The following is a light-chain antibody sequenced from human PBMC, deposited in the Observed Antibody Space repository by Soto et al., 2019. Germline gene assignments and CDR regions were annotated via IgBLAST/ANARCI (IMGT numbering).Light chain of an antibody. J-gene: IGKJ5*01. CDR3: QQSYDHPLT. CDR2: GAS. V-gene: IGKV1-39*01. Sequence: DIQVTQSPSSLSASVGDRVSITCRASQSIRSNVNWFQQKPGEVPKILIYGASNLQSGVPSRFSGSGTGTDFTLTIRNVQPEDFATYYCQQSYDHPLTFGQGTRLEI. CDR1: QSIRSN.